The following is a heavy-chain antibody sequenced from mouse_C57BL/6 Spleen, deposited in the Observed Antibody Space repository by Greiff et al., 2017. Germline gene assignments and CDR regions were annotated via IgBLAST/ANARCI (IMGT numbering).Heavy chain of an antibody. CDR2: IHPNSGST. CDR1: GYTFTSYW. CDR3: AREMGQWFAY. J-gene: IGHJ3*01. Sequence: QVQLQQSGAELVKPGASVKLSCKASGYTFTSYWMHWVKQRPGQGLEWIGMIHPNSGSTNYNEKFKSKATLTVDKSSSTAYMQLSSLTSEDSAVYYCAREMGQWFAYWGQGTLVTVSA. D-gene: IGHD3-3*01. V-gene: IGHV1-64*01.